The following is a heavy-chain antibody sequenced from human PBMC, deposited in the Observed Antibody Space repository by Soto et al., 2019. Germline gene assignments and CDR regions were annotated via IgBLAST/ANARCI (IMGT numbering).Heavy chain of an antibody. CDR1: GFTFGDYA. V-gene: IGHV3-49*03. D-gene: IGHD1-1*01. J-gene: IGHJ6*02. Sequence: GGSLRLSCTASGFTFGDYAMSWFRHAPGKGLEWVGFIRSKAYGGTTEYAASVKGRFTISRDDSKSIAYLQMNSLKTEDTAVYYCTRDLVTIPQGMDVWGQGTTVTVSS. CDR3: TRDLVTIPQGMDV. CDR2: IRSKAYGGTT.